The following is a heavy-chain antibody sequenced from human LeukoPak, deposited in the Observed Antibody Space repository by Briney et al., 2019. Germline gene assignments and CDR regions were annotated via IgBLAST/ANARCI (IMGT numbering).Heavy chain of an antibody. V-gene: IGHV3-66*01. Sequence: GGSLRLSCAASGFTVSSNYMSWVRQAPGKGLELVSVIYSGGSTYYADSVKGRFTISRDNSKNTLYLQMNSLRAEDTAVYYCARGIHYYDSTGSAAFDYWGQGTLVTVSS. CDR3: ARGIHYYDSTGSAAFDY. J-gene: IGHJ4*02. CDR2: IYSGGST. CDR1: GFTVSSNY. D-gene: IGHD3-22*01.